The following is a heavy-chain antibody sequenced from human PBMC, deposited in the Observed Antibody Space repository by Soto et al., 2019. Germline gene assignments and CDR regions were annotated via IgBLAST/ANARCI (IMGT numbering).Heavy chain of an antibody. CDR2: TYYRSKWYN. CDR1: GDSVSGSSAA. CDR3: VRDRTANTWYDY. J-gene: IGHJ4*02. V-gene: IGHV6-1*01. D-gene: IGHD6-13*01. Sequence: SQTLSLNCAISGDSVSGSSAAWNWFRQSPSRGLEWLGRTYYRSKWYNDYAGSVKSRITINPDTSKNQFSLQLNSVIPEDAAVYYCVRDRTANTWYDYWGQGTPVTVSS.